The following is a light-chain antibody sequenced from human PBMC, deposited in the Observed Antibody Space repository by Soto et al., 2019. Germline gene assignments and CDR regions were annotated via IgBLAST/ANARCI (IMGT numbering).Light chain of an antibody. CDR2: SAS. CDR1: QGVSAY. Sequence: DIQMTQSPSSLSASVGDRVTITCRASQGVSAYLLWYQQRQGRAPRLLNYSASSLLSGVPSRFSGSSSGTNFPLTISRLRPEDFATYYCQQSYRTPHTFGQGTKLETK. CDR3: QQSYRTPHT. V-gene: IGKV1-39*01. J-gene: IGKJ2*01.